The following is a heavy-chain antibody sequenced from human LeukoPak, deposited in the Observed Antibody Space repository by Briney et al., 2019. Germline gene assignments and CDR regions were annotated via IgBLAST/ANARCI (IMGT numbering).Heavy chain of an antibody. CDR1: GFTFSSYW. CDR2: INRDGSST. CDR3: ALYKQQ. D-gene: IGHD1-14*01. V-gene: IGHV3-74*01. J-gene: IGHJ1*01. Sequence: GGSLRLSCAASGFTFSSYWMHWVRQVPGMGLVWVSGINRDGSSTSYADSVKGRFTISRDNAKTTLYLQMNSLRGEDTAVYYCALYKQQWGQGTLVTVSS.